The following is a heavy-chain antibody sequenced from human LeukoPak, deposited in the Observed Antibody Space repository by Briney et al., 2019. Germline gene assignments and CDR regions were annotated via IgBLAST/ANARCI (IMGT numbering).Heavy chain of an antibody. Sequence: SETLSLTCTVSGGSISSYYWSWIRQPAGKGLEWIGRIYTSGSTNYNPSLKSRVTMSVDTSKNQFSLKLSSVTAADTAVYYCARRKGYCSSTSCLKEFDYWGQGTLVTVSS. CDR2: IYTSGST. V-gene: IGHV4-4*07. CDR3: ARRKGYCSSTSCLKEFDY. J-gene: IGHJ4*02. CDR1: GGSISSYY. D-gene: IGHD2-2*01.